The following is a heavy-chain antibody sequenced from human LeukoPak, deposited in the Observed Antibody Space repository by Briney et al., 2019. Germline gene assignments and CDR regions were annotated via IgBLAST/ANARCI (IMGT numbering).Heavy chain of an antibody. D-gene: IGHD5-24*01. V-gene: IGHV5-51*01. CDR2: IYPGDSDT. CDR1: GYNFTSYW. J-gene: IGHJ3*02. Sequence: GESLKISCKDYGYNFTSYWIGWVRQMPGKGLEWMGIIYPGDSDTRYSPSFQGQVTISADKSISTAYLQWSSLKASDTAMYYCARSMRWLDAFDIWGQGTMVTVSS. CDR3: ARSMRWLDAFDI.